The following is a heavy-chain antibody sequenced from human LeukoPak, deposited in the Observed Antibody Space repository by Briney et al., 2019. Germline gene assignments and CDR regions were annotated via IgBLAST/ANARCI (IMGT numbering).Heavy chain of an antibody. CDR3: ARDKVSSGGNTHD. CDR2: IYYSGST. V-gene: IGHV4-31*03. CDR1: GGSISSGGYY. Sequence: SETLSLTCTVSGGSISSGGYYWSWIRQHPGKGLEWIGYIYYSGSTYYNPSLKSRVTISVDTSKNQFSLKLSPVTAADTAVYYCARDKVSSGGNTHDWGQGTLVTVSS. D-gene: IGHD4-23*01. J-gene: IGHJ4*02.